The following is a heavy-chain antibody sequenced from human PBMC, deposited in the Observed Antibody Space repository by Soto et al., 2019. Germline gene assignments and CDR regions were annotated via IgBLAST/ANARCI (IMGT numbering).Heavy chain of an antibody. J-gene: IGHJ6*02. CDR3: ARDQWRYSYGYLGMDV. CDR1: GGSISSGGYS. Sequence: QLQLQESGSGLVKPSQTLSLTCAVSGGSISSGGYSWSWIRQPPGKGLEWIGYIYHSGSTYYNPSLQSRVTISVDRSKNQFSLKLGSVTAADTAVYYCARDQWRYSYGYLGMDVWGQGTTVTVSS. V-gene: IGHV4-30-2*01. D-gene: IGHD5-18*01. CDR2: IYHSGST.